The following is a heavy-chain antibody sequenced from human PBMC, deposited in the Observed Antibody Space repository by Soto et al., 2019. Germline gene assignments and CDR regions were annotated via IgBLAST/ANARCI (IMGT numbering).Heavy chain of an antibody. V-gene: IGHV4-4*07. CDR1: GGSMSNYY. J-gene: IGHJ4*02. CDR2: IYTTGST. CDR3: AREIASIYVILTGHFDH. D-gene: IGHD3-9*01. Sequence: QVQLQESGPGLVKPPETLSLTCTVSGGSMSNYYWSWIRQPAGKGLEWIGRIYTTGSTHYNPSLGSRVTLSIYMSKNQFSLKVNSVTAADTAVYYCAREIASIYVILTGHFDHWGQGTLVTVSS.